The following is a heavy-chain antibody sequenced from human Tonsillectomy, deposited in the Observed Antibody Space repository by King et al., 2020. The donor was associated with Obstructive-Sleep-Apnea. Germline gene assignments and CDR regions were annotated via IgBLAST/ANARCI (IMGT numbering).Heavy chain of an antibody. Sequence: VQLQESGPGLVKPSGTLSLTCAVSGGSISSSNWWSWVRQPPGKGLEWIGEIYHSGSTNYNPSLKSRVTISVDKSKNQFSLKLSSVTAADTAVYYCARVTWYYDFWSGYSALSWGSYYGMDVWGQGTTVTVSS. CDR1: GGSISSSNW. V-gene: IGHV4-4*02. D-gene: IGHD3-3*01. J-gene: IGHJ6*02. CDR3: ARVTWYYDFWSGYSALSWGSYYGMDV. CDR2: IYHSGST.